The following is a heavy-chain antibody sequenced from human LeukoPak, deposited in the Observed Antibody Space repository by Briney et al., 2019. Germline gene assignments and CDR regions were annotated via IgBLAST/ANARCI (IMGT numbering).Heavy chain of an antibody. J-gene: IGHJ4*02. CDR1: GFTFSSYA. Sequence: GGSLRLSCAASGFTFSSYAMSWVRQAPGKGLEWVSAISGSGGSTYYADSVKGRFAISRDNSKNTLYLQMNSLRAEDTAVYYCAKVRGYSYGPFDYWGQGTLVTVSS. V-gene: IGHV3-23*01. CDR2: ISGSGGST. D-gene: IGHD5-18*01. CDR3: AKVRGYSYGPFDY.